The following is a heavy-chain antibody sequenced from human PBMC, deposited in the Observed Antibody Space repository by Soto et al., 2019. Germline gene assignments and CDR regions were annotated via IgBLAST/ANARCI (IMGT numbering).Heavy chain of an antibody. Sequence: QVQLQESGPGLVQPSQTLSLTCTVSGGSISSGGYYWSWIRQHPGKGLEWIGYIYYSGSTYYNRSIKSRVTISVDSSKTQFSLKLSSVTAADTAVYYCAASCVACGGFNYYGMDVWGQGTTVTVSS. V-gene: IGHV4-31*03. CDR1: GGSISSGGYY. CDR3: AASCVACGGFNYYGMDV. D-gene: IGHD5-12*01. CDR2: IYYSGST. J-gene: IGHJ6*02.